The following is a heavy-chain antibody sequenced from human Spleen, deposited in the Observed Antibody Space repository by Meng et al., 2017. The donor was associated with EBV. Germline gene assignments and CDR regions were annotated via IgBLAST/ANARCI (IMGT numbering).Heavy chain of an antibody. D-gene: IGHD3-9*01. Sequence: LQLEGSRLGLGEPYLTLSLSCGVSGVAIALACYSWCLHRQPPGKGLEWIGHIYHSADAYYNPSVKSRVIMSVDRTKNQFSLKLTSVTAADTAVYYCFRSATGLFFYYDYWGQGTLVTVSS. CDR2: IYHSADA. J-gene: IGHJ4*02. CDR3: FRSATGLFFYYDY. CDR1: GVAIALACYS. V-gene: IGHV4-30-2*01.